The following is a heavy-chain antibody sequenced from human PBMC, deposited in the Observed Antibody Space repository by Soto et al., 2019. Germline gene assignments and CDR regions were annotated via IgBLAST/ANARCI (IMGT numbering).Heavy chain of an antibody. CDR2: ISSSSGYI. J-gene: IGHJ5*02. D-gene: IGHD2-2*01. V-gene: IGHV3-21*04. CDR1: GFTFSSDS. CDR3: AKPNCSSTSCRSRFDP. Sequence: GGSLRLSCAASGFTFSSDSMNWVRQAPGKGLEWVSSISSSSGYIYYADSVKGRFTISRDNAKNTLYLQMNSLRAEDTAVYYCAKPNCSSTSCRSRFDPWGQGTLVTVSS.